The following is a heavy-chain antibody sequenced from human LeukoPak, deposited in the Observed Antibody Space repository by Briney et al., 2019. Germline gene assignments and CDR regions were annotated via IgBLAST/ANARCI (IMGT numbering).Heavy chain of an antibody. J-gene: IGHJ5*02. V-gene: IGHV4-34*01. D-gene: IGHD3-10*01. CDR3: ARHRRFITMVRGARAGADWFDP. CDR1: GGSFSGYY. Sequence: SETLSLTCAVYGGSFSGYYWSWIRQPPGKGLEWIGEINHSGSTNYNPSLKSRVTISVDTSKNQFSLKLSSVTAADTAVYYCARHRRFITMVRGARAGADWFDPWGQGTLVTVSS. CDR2: INHSGST.